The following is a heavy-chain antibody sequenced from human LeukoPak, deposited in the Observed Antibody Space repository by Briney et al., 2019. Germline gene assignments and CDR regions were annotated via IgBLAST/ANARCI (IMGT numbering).Heavy chain of an antibody. J-gene: IGHJ4*02. CDR1: GFTFRYYT. CDR3: ARVEIGSSSPFDY. CDR2: ISSRSSTI. V-gene: IGHV3-48*01. D-gene: IGHD6-13*01. Sequence: GGSLRLSCAASGFTFRYYTMNWVRQAPGKGLEWLSYISSRSSTIFYSDSVKGRFTISRDNSKNTLYLQMNSLRAEDTAVYYCARVEIGSSSPFDYWGQGTLVTVSS.